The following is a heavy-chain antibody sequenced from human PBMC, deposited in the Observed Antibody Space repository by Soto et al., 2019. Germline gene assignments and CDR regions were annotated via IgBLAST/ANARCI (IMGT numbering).Heavy chain of an antibody. J-gene: IGHJ4*02. CDR3: ARDDPHIAAFDY. D-gene: IGHD6-13*01. Sequence: GGSLRLSCAASGFTFSDYYMSWIRQAPGKGLEWVPYISSSGSTIYYADSVKGRFTISRDNAKNSLYLQMNSLRAEDTAVYYCARDDPHIAAFDYWGQGTLVTVSS. CDR2: ISSSGSTI. CDR1: GFTFSDYY. V-gene: IGHV3-11*01.